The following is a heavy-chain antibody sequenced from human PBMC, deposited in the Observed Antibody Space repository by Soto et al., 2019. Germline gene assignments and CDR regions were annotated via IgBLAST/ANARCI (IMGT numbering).Heavy chain of an antibody. CDR1: GFTFSSYG. J-gene: IGHJ5*02. CDR3: AKDTAYRSLHLHWFDP. CDR2: ISYDGSKE. D-gene: IGHD6-6*01. V-gene: IGHV3-30*18. Sequence: QVQLVESGGGVVQPGRSLRLSCAASGFTFSSYGMHWVRQAPGTGLEWVATISYDGSKENYAESVKGRFTISRDNSRNRLDLQMNSLGPEDTAVYYCAKDTAYRSLHLHWFDPWGRGTQVSVSS.